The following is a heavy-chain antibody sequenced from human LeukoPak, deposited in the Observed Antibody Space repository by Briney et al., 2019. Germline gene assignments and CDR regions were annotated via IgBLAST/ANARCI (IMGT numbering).Heavy chain of an antibody. CDR3: ARDGPHFGSYYYYGMDV. V-gene: IGHV3-30*04. CDR1: GFTFSSYA. J-gene: IGHJ6*02. D-gene: IGHD3-16*01. CDR2: ISYDGSNK. Sequence: GRSLRLSCAASGFTFSSYAMHWVRQAPGKGLERVAVISYDGSNKYYADPVKGRFTISRDNSKNTLYLQMNSLRAEDTAVYYCARDGPHFGSYYYYGMDVWGQGTTVTVSS.